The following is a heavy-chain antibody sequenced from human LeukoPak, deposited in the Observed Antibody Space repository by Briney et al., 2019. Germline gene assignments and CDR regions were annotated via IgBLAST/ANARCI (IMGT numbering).Heavy chain of an antibody. V-gene: IGHV3-30*02. CDR2: IRYDGSNK. Sequence: GGSLRLSCAASGFTFSSYGMHWVRQAPGKGLEWVAFIRYDGSNKYYADSVKGRFTISRDNSKNTLYLQMNSLRAEDTAVYYCAKDATGTKYYYYYYYMDVWGKGTTVTVSS. J-gene: IGHJ6*03. CDR3: AKDATGTKYYYYYYYMDV. D-gene: IGHD1-7*01. CDR1: GFTFSSYG.